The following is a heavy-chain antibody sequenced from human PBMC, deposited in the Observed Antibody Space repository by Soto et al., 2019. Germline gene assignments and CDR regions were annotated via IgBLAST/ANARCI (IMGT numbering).Heavy chain of an antibody. D-gene: IGHD6-19*01. CDR1: GFTFSSYD. J-gene: IGHJ4*02. CDR3: AGGRSGCYAEFDF. Sequence: EVQLVESGGGLVQPGGSRRLSCAASGFTFSSYDMHWVRQTAGKGLEWVAAIGTTGDADYPGSATGRFTISRENAKNSLSLQMHNLRVGDTAVYFCAGGRSGCYAEFDFWGQGTQVTVSS. V-gene: IGHV3-13*01. CDR2: IGTTGDA.